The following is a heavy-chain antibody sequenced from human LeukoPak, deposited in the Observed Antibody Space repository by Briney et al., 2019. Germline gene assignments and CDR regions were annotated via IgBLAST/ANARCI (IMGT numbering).Heavy chain of an antibody. J-gene: IGHJ4*02. CDR3: AGQRDYLDYFDY. CDR2: IYHSGST. Sequence: SETLSLTCAVSGGSISSGGYSWSWIRQPPGKGLEWIGYIYHSGSTYYNPSLKSRVTISVDRSKNQFSLKLSSVTAADTAVYYCAGQRDYLDYFDYWGQGTLVTVSS. V-gene: IGHV4-30-2*01. D-gene: IGHD2/OR15-2a*01. CDR1: GGSISSGGYS.